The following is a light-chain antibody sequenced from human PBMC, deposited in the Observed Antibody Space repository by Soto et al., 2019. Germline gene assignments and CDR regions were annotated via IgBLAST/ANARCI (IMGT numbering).Light chain of an antibody. CDR2: DVN. CDR1: SSDIGAYKF. CDR3: TSWTTSTTMI. Sequence: QSALTQPASVSGSPGESITISCTGTSSDIGAYKFVSWYQQHPGKAPKLMLYDVNIRTSGVSNRFSGSKSGNTASLTISGLQAEDEADYYCTSWTTSTTMIFGGGTKLTVL. J-gene: IGLJ2*01. V-gene: IGLV2-14*03.